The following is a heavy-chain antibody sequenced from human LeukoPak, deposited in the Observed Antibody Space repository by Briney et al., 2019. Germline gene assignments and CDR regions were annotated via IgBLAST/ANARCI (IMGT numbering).Heavy chain of an antibody. Sequence: PSETLSLTCTVSGGSISSYYWSWIRQPAGKGLEWIGYIHYLGSTKYNPSLKSRLTISVDTSKSHFSLRLTSVTAADTAIYYCARTGTTFFDYWGQGSLVTVSS. CDR3: ARTGTTFFDY. CDR1: GGSISSYY. D-gene: IGHD1-7*01. J-gene: IGHJ4*02. CDR2: IHYLGST. V-gene: IGHV4-59*01.